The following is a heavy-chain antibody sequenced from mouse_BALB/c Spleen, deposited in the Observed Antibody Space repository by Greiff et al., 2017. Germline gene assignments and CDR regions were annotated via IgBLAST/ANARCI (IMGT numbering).Heavy chain of an antibody. Sequence: VQLKQSGAELVRPGSSVKISCKASGYAFSSYWMNWVKQRPGQGLEWIGQIYPGDGDTNYNGKFKGKATLTADKSSSTAYMQLSSLTSEDSAVYFCARDGNYGVDVWGAGTTVTVSS. J-gene: IGHJ1*01. CDR1: GYAFSSYW. V-gene: IGHV1-80*01. CDR2: IYPGDGDT. CDR3: ARDGNYGVDV. D-gene: IGHD2-1*01.